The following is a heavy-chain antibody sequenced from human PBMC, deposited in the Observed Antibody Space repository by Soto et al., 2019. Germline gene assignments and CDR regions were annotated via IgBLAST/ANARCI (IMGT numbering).Heavy chain of an antibody. Sequence: GGLRLSCAASGFTFSSYSMNWVRQAPGKGLEWVSAISGSRSGSTIYYADSVKGRFTISRDNAKNSLYLQMNSLRAEDTAVYYCARGGAGRRSGRMGAFDIWGQGTMVTVSS. CDR2: ISGSRSGSTI. D-gene: IGHD6-19*01. V-gene: IGHV3-21*04. J-gene: IGHJ3*02. CDR1: GFTFSSYS. CDR3: ARGGAGRRSGRMGAFDI.